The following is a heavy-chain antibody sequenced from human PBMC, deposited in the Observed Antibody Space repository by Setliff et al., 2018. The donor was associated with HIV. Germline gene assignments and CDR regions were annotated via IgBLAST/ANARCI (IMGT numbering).Heavy chain of an antibody. Sequence: SETLSLTCTVSGVSIDKNYWSWVRRPPGKGLEWIGRVYMSGKTNYSPSLKSRVTMSADTSKNQVSLKLTSVTAADTAIYYCARVPTSSWYVTTQRTKEYFHHWGQGTLVTVSS. J-gene: IGHJ1*01. CDR1: GVSIDKNY. CDR2: VYMSGKT. CDR3: ARVPTSSWYVTTQRTKEYFHH. D-gene: IGHD6-13*01. V-gene: IGHV4-4*07.